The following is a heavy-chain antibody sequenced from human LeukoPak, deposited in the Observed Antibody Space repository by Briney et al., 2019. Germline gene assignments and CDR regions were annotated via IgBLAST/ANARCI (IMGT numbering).Heavy chain of an antibody. CDR1: GYTFTSYG. V-gene: IGHV1-18*01. D-gene: IGHD5-12*01. CDR2: ISAYNGNT. CDR3: ARDRGRGIVATIPSNY. J-gene: IGHJ4*02. Sequence: ASVKVSCNASGYTFTSYGISWVRQAPGQGLEWMGWISAYNGNTNYAQKLQGRVTMTTDTSTSTAYMELRSLRSDDTAVYYCARDRGRGIVATIPSNYWGQGTLVTVSS.